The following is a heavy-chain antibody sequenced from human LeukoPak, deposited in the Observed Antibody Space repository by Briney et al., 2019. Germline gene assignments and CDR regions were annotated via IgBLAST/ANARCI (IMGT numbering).Heavy chain of an antibody. CDR3: ASIDSSGYYSSDAFAI. Sequence: ASVKVSCKASGGTFSSYAISWVRQAPGQGLEWMGRIIPIFGTANYAQKFQGRVTITTDESTSTAYMELSSLRSEDTAVYYCASIDSSGYYSSDAFAIWGQGTMVSVSA. CDR2: IIPIFGTA. CDR1: GGTFSSYA. D-gene: IGHD3-22*01. J-gene: IGHJ3*02. V-gene: IGHV1-69*05.